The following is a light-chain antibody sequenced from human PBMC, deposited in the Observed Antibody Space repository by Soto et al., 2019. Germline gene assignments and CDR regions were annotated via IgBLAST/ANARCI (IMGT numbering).Light chain of an antibody. Sequence: DIVMTQSPLSLPVTPGEPASISCRSSQSLQHSKGRNYLDWYLQKPGQSPQLLIYLGSNRASGVPDRFSGSGSGTDFTLKIRRVEADDVGVYYCMQARQTPITFGQGTRLEIK. J-gene: IGKJ5*01. V-gene: IGKV2-28*01. CDR2: LGS. CDR1: QSLQHSKGRNY. CDR3: MQARQTPIT.